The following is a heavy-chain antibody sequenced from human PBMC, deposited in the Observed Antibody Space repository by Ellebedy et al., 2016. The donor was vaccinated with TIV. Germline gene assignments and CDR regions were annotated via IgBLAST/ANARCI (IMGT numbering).Heavy chain of an antibody. J-gene: IGHJ6*02. CDR3: ARYRSGIVVVPAHYGMDV. Sequence: SETLSLTXNVSGGSISGTYTSYYWGWIRQPPGKGLEWIGSIYDSGRTHYNPSLKSRVTISVDTFKNQFSLKLSSVTAADTAVYYCARYRSGIVVVPAHYGMDVWGQGTTVTVSS. CDR1: GGSISGTYTSYY. D-gene: IGHD2-2*01. V-gene: IGHV4-39*01. CDR2: IYDSGRT.